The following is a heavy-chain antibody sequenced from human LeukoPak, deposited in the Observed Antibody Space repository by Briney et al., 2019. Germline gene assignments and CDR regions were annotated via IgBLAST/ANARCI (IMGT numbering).Heavy chain of an antibody. J-gene: IGHJ5*02. Sequence: ASVKVSCKASGGTFSSYAISWVRQAPGQGREWMGGIIPIFGTANYAQKFQGRVTITADESTSTAYMELSSLRSEDTAVYYCAIMGDFWSGHRHNWFDPWGQGTLVTVSS. D-gene: IGHD3-3*01. CDR2: IIPIFGTA. CDR3: AIMGDFWSGHRHNWFDP. V-gene: IGHV1-69*13. CDR1: GGTFSSYA.